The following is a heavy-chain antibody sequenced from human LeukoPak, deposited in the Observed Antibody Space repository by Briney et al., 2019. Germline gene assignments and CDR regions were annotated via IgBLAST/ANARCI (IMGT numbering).Heavy chain of an antibody. CDR2: ISSSGGST. J-gene: IGHJ4*02. CDR1: GFTFNNYA. D-gene: IGHD3-22*01. CDR3: AREGTGYYTDY. V-gene: IGHV3-23*01. Sequence: GGSLRLSCAASGFTFNNYAMSWVRQAPGKGLEWVSTISSSGGSTYYADSVKGRFTIFRDNSKNTLYLQMNSLRVEDTAVYYCAREGTGYYTDYWGQGTLVTVSS.